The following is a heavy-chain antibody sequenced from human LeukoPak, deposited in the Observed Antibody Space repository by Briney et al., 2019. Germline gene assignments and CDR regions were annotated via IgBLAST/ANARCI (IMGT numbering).Heavy chain of an antibody. CDR3: ARVNEVLRFYGMDV. V-gene: IGHV1-8*02. J-gene: IGHJ6*02. CDR2: MNPNSGNT. Sequence: GASVKVSCKASGYTFTSYYMHWVRQAPGQGLEWMGWMNPNSGNTGYAQKFQGRVTMTRNTSISTAYMELSSLRSEDTAVYYCARVNEVLRFYGMDVWGQGTTVTVSS. CDR1: GYTFTSYY. D-gene: IGHD3-3*01.